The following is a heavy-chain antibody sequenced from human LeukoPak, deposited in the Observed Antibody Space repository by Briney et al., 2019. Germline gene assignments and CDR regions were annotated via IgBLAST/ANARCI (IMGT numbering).Heavy chain of an antibody. D-gene: IGHD3-10*01. Sequence: SETLSLTCAVYGGSFSGYYWSWIRQPPGKGLEWIGTIYYSGYTYYNPSLESRVTISVDTSKNQFSLKLSSVTAADTAIYYCAKHYMGSSYNRGLDYWGQGTLVTVSS. J-gene: IGHJ4*02. CDR1: GGSFSGYY. CDR2: IYYSGYT. CDR3: AKHYMGSSYNRGLDY. V-gene: IGHV4-34*01.